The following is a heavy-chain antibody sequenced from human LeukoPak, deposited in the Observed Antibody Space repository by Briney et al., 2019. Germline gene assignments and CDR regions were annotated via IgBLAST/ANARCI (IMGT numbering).Heavy chain of an antibody. CDR1: GFTFTSSA. CDR3: AREVSTIAVAGRHFDY. V-gene: IGHV1-58*01. Sequence: SVKVSCKASGFTFTSSAVQWVRQARGQRLEWIGWIVVGSGNTNYAQKFQERVTITRDMSTSTAYMELSSLRSEDTAVYYCAREVSTIAVAGRHFDYWGQGTLVTVSS. CDR2: IVVGSGNT. D-gene: IGHD6-19*01. J-gene: IGHJ4*02.